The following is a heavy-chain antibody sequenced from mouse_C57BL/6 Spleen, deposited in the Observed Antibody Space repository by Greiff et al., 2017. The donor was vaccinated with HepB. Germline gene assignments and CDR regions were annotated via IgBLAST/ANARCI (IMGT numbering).Heavy chain of an antibody. V-gene: IGHV1-80*01. CDR2: IYPGDGDT. J-gene: IGHJ4*01. CDR1: GYAFSSYW. CDR3: ARWDYDDYYAMDY. Sequence: QVQLKESGAELVKPGASVKISCKASGYAFSSYWMNWVKQRPGKGLEWIGQIYPGDGDTNYNGKFKGKATLTADKSSSTAYMQLSSLTSEDSAVYFCARWDYDDYYAMDYWGQGTSVTVSS. D-gene: IGHD2-4*01.